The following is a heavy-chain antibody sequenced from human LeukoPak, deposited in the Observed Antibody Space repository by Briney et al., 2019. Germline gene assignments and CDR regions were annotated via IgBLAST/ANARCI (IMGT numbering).Heavy chain of an antibody. D-gene: IGHD3-9*01. CDR1: GFTFTSSA. Sequence: PGGSLRLSCAASGFTFTSSAMSWVRQAPGKGLEWVSVISGSGHTTDYADSVKGRFTVSRDNSKNTLYLQMNSLRAEGTAVYFCAKEPHILTGYYTDYFDSWGQGTLVTVSS. CDR2: ISGSGHTT. CDR3: AKEPHILTGYYTDYFDS. J-gene: IGHJ4*02. V-gene: IGHV3-23*01.